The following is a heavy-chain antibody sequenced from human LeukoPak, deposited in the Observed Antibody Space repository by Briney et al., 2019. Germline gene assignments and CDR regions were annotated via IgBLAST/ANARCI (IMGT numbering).Heavy chain of an antibody. CDR1: GDSVSSNSAA. Sequence: SQTLSLTCALSGDSVSSNSAAWNWIRQSPSRGLEWLGRTYYRSKWYNDYAVSVKSRITINPDTSKNQFSLQLNSVTPEDTAVYYCARGAGRSGYYYYGMDVWGQGTTVTVSS. V-gene: IGHV6-1*01. J-gene: IGHJ6*02. CDR2: TYYRSKWYN. CDR3: ARGAGRSGYYYYGMDV. D-gene: IGHD6-19*01.